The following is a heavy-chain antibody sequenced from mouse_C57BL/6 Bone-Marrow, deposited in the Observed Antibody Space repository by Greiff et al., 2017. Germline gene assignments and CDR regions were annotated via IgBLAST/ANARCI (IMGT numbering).Heavy chain of an antibody. J-gene: IGHJ1*03. D-gene: IGHD1-1*01. Sequence: VHLVESGPELVKPGASVKLSCKASGYTFTSYDINWVKQRPGQGLEWIGWIYPRDGSTKYNEKFKGKATLTVDTSSSTAYMELHSLTSEDSAVYFCARVYGSSLWYFDVWGTGTTVTVSS. V-gene: IGHV1-85*01. CDR1: GYTFTSYD. CDR2: IYPRDGST. CDR3: ARVYGSSLWYFDV.